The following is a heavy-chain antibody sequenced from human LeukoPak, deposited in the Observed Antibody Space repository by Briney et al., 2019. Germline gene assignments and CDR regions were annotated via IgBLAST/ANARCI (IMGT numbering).Heavy chain of an antibody. Sequence: ASVKVSCKASGFTFTSYDINWVRQATGQGLEWMGWISAYNGNTNYAQKLQGRVTMTTDTSTSTAYMELRSLRSDDTAVYYCARSTDAFDIWGQGTMVTVSS. CDR1: GFTFTSYD. CDR2: ISAYNGNT. V-gene: IGHV1-18*01. CDR3: ARSTDAFDI. J-gene: IGHJ3*02.